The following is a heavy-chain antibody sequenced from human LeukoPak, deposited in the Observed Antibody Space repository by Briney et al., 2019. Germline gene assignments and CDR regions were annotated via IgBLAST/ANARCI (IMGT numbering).Heavy chain of an antibody. CDR1: GFTFSSYA. J-gene: IGHJ4*02. V-gene: IGHV3-23*01. CDR2: ISGSGGST. Sequence: GGSLRLSCAASGFTFSSYAMSWVRHASWKRLEWVSAISGSGGSTYYADSVKGRFTISRDNSKSTLYLQMNSLRAEDTAVYYCAMRSTVLNPLDYWGQGTLVTVSS. CDR3: AMRSTVLNPLDY. D-gene: IGHD4-17*01.